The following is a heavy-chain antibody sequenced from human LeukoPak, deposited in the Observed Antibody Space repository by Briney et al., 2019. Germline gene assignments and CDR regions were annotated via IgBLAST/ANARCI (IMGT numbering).Heavy chain of an antibody. Sequence: SETLSLTCTVSGGSINSGYYWSWIRQPPGKGLEWIGYIYSSGSTNSNPSLKSRVTISVDTSKSQFSLKMTSVTAADTAVYYCARQGSGGRAFDIWGQGTMVTVSS. CDR2: IYSSGST. CDR3: ARQGSGGRAFDI. V-gene: IGHV4-59*08. D-gene: IGHD1-26*01. CDR1: GGSINSGYY. J-gene: IGHJ3*02.